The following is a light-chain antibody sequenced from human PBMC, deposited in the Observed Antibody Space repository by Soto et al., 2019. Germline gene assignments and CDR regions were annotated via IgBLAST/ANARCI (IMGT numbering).Light chain of an antibody. CDR2: KAS. V-gene: IGKV1-5*03. J-gene: IGKJ5*01. Sequence: IQMTQSPSTLSGSVGDRVTITCRASQTISSWLAWYQQKPGKAPKLPIYKASTLKSGVPSRFSGSGSGTEFTLTISSLQPDDFATYYCQQYNSYLITFGQGTRLEI. CDR3: QQYNSYLIT. CDR1: QTISSW.